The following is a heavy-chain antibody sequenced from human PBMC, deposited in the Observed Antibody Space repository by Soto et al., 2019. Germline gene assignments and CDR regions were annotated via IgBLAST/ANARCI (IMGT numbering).Heavy chain of an antibody. V-gene: IGHV3-74*01. D-gene: IGHD2-15*01. J-gene: IGHJ6*03. CDR3: ARRDCVGGSCYSLAGSFCYYMDV. Sequence: EVKLVESGGGLVQPGGSLRLSCAASGFTFRNYWMYWVRQAPGQGLVWVSRINSHGSVSSYADSVKARLTISRDNVKNTLYLQMNSLRVEDTAVYYCARRDCVGGSCYSLAGSFCYYMDVWGKGTTVTVFS. CDR2: INSHGSVS. CDR1: GFTFRNYW.